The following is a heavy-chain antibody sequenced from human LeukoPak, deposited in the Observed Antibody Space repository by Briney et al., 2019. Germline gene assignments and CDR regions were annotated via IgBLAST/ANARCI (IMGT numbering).Heavy chain of an antibody. J-gene: IGHJ4*02. Sequence: GVSLRLSCAASGFTFSRAWMSWVRQAPGKGLEWVANIKEDGSEDYYADSVKGRFTISRDNAKNSLYLQMNSLRAEDTAVYYCARDSHASGWYQDYWGQGTLVTVSS. V-gene: IGHV3-7*03. CDR3: ARDSHASGWYQDY. CDR2: IKEDGSED. CDR1: GFTFSRAW. D-gene: IGHD6-13*01.